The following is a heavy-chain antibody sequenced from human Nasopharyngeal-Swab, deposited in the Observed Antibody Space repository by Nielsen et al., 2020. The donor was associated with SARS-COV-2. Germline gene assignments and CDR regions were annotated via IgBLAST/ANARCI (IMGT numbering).Heavy chain of an antibody. D-gene: IGHD6-13*01. J-gene: IGHJ4*02. V-gene: IGHV4-39*01. Sequence: SETLSLTFTVPGASTSISTYYWAWIRQPPGKGLEWIGSIYYGWSTYYNPSLKSRVTISVDTSKNQFSLKLSSVTAADTAVYYCATLSSSWYEYYFDYWGQGTLVTVSS. CDR2: IYYGWST. CDR1: GASTSISTYY. CDR3: ATLSSSWYEYYFDY.